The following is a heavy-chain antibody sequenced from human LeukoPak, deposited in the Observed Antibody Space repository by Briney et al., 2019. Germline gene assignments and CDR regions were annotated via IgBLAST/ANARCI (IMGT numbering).Heavy chain of an antibody. CDR3: ARASFYYYYYMDV. CDR1: GGSFSAYY. Sequence: SETLSLTCAVHGGSFSAYYWSWIRQSPEKGLEWIGEINHSGSTNYNPSPKSRVTISVDTSKNQFSLKLSSVTAADTAVYYCARASFYYYYYMDVWGKGTTVTVSS. CDR2: INHSGST. J-gene: IGHJ6*03. V-gene: IGHV4-34*01.